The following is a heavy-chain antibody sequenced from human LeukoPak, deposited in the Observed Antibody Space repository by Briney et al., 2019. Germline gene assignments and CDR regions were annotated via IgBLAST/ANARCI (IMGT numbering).Heavy chain of an antibody. J-gene: IGHJ4*02. CDR2: ISTSSSYI. Sequence: AGGSLRLSCAASGFTFSSYSMNWVRQAPGKGLEWVSSISTSSSYIYYADSVKGRFTISRDNAKNPLYLQMNSLRAEDTAVYYCARFATYGSGTYAFDYWGQGTLVTVSS. V-gene: IGHV3-21*01. CDR3: ARFATYGSGTYAFDY. D-gene: IGHD3-10*01. CDR1: GFTFSSYS.